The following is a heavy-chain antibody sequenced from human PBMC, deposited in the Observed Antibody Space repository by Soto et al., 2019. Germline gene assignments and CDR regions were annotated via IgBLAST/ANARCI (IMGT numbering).Heavy chain of an antibody. D-gene: IGHD1-7*01. Sequence: GGSLRLSCAASGFTFSSYGMHWVRQAPGKGLEWVAVIWYDGSNKYYADSVKGRFTISRDDSRSALYLQMNSLRAEDTAVYYCARDIRGRTNYFDPWGEGTLVTVSS. V-gene: IGHV3-33*01. CDR1: GFTFSSYG. J-gene: IGHJ5*02. CDR3: ARDIRGRTNYFDP. CDR2: IWYDGSNK.